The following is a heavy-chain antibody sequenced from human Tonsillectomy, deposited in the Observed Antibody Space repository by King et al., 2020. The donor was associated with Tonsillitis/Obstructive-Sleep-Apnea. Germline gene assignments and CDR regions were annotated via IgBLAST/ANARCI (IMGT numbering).Heavy chain of an antibody. V-gene: IGHV3-7*01. CDR1: EFTFSSYW. D-gene: IGHD3-10*01. J-gene: IGHJ4*02. Sequence: VQLVESGGGLVQPGGSLRLSCAASEFTFSSYWMTWVRQAPGKGLEWVANIKQDGSEKYYVDSVKGRFTISRDNAKNSLYLQMNSLRAEDTAVYYCARVNFGYFDYWGQGTLVTVSS. CDR3: ARVNFGYFDY. CDR2: IKQDGSEK.